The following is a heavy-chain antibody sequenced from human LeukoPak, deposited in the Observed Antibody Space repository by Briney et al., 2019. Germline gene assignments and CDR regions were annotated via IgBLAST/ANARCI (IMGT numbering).Heavy chain of an antibody. CDR3: ARARGDSSGWTHFDY. CDR2: INAGNGNT. CDR1: GYTFTSYA. D-gene: IGHD6-19*01. J-gene: IGHJ4*02. Sequence: ASVKVSCKASGYTFTSYAMHWVRQAPGQRLEWMGWINAGNGNTKYSQEFQGRVTITRDTSASTAYMELSSLRSEDTAVYYCARARGDSSGWTHFDYWGQGTLVTVSS. V-gene: IGHV1-3*03.